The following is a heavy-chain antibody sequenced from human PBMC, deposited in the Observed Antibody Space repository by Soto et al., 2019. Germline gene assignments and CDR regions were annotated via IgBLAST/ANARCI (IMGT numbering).Heavy chain of an antibody. CDR2: IYYSGST. J-gene: IGHJ6*03. CDR3: ARVVRFSNYDYYYMDV. CDR1: GGSISSYY. D-gene: IGHD3-10*01. V-gene: IGHV4-59*01. Sequence: SETLSLTCTVSGGSISSYYWSWIRQAPGKGLEWIGYIYYSGSTNYNPSLKSRVTISVDTSKNQFSLKLSSVTAADTAVYYCARVVRFSNYDYYYMDVWGKGTTVTVSS.